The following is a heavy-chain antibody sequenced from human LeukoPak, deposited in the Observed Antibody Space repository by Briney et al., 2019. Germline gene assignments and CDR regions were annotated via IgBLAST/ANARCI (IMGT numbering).Heavy chain of an antibody. J-gene: IGHJ4*02. CDR2: INPNSGDT. CDR3: ASVLYCGADCYSGRYFFDY. V-gene: IGHV1-2*02. D-gene: IGHD2-21*02. CDR1: GYTFTGYY. Sequence: GASVKVSCKASGYTFTGYYLHWVRQAPGQGLEWMGWINPNSGDTKSAQKFQGSVTMTRDTSISTAYMELSRLRSDDTAVFYCASVLYCGADCYSGRYFFDYWGQGTLVTVSS.